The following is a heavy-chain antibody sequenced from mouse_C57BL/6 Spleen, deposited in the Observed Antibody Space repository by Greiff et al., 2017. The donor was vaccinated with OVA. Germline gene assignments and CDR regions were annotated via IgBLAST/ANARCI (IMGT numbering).Heavy chain of an antibody. CDR1: GYTFTDYY. D-gene: IGHD1-1*01. CDR3: ARGDYGSRGAMDY. Sequence: QVQLKESGAELVRPGASVKLSCKASGYTFTDYYINWVKQRPGQGLEWIARIYPGSGNTYYNEKFKGKATLTAEKSSSTAYMQLSSLTSEDSAVYFCARGDYGSRGAMDYWGQGTSVTVSS. J-gene: IGHJ4*01. V-gene: IGHV1-76*01. CDR2: IYPGSGNT.